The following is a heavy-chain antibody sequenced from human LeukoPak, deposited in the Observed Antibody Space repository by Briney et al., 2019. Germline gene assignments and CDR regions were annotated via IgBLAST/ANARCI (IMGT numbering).Heavy chain of an antibody. V-gene: IGHV3-23*01. CDR1: GFTFSNAW. CDR3: AKAGPQMNYYGSGSRLIYYYYMDV. D-gene: IGHD3-10*01. Sequence: PGGSLRLSCAASGFTFSNAWMSWVRQAPGKGLEWVSAISGSGGSTYYADSVKGRFTISRDNSKNTLYLQMNSLRAEDTAVYYCAKAGPQMNYYGSGSRLIYYYYMDVWGKGTTVTVSS. J-gene: IGHJ6*03. CDR2: ISGSGGST.